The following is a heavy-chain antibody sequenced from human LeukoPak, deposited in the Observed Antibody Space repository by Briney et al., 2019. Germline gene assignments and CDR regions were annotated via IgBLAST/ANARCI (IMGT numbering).Heavy chain of an antibody. CDR2: LNPNSGHT. D-gene: IGHD2-15*01. Sequence: ASVKVSCKASGYTFTSYDVNWVRQATGQGLEWMGWLNPNSGHTGYAQKFQGRVTMTTNTSISTAYMELSSLRSEDTPVYYCARGAPGSYCSGGSCRYFDYWGQGTLVSVSS. CDR1: GYTFTSYD. J-gene: IGHJ4*02. V-gene: IGHV1-8*01. CDR3: ARGAPGSYCSGGSCRYFDY.